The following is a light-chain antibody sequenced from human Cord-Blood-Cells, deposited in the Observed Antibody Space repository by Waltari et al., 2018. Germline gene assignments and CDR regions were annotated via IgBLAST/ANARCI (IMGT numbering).Light chain of an antibody. CDR3: QQRSDWVH. J-gene: IGKJ4*01. Sequence: IVLRQSLATLPLSLGERAPLPCLASPSVSSYLAWYQQKPGHSPRLLIYEASNRATGIPAGFSGSESGTYFTLSISSIGPLDFAVCYGQQRSDWVHLGGGTKVELK. CDR1: PSVSSY. V-gene: IGKV3-11*01. CDR2: EAS.